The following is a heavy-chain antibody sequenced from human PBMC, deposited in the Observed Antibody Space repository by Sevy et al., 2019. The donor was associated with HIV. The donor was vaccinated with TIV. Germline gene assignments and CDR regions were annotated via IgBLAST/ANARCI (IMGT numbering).Heavy chain of an antibody. J-gene: IGHJ4*02. Sequence: GGSLRLSCTASGFMFSSYEMNWVRQAPGKGLEWISYISYSGSSTYYSDSVKGRFTISRDTAKNSLYLQMNSLRAEDTAVYYCARDLPPSATTVAQFDYWGQGTLVTVSS. CDR1: GFMFSSYE. CDR3: ARDLPPSATTVAQFDY. D-gene: IGHD4-17*01. CDR2: ISYSGSST. V-gene: IGHV3-48*03.